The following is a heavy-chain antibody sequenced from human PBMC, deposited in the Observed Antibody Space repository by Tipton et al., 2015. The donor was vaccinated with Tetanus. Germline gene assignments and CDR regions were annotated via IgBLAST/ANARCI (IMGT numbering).Heavy chain of an antibody. CDR1: GVSMIDSY. Sequence: LRLSCTVSGVSMIDSYWNWIRQPAGKGLEWIGRIYSSGTTNYDPSLRGRVTTSIDTSKNRFSLKLDSVTAADTAIYYCARALKQGANWFDPWGQGTLVTVSS. D-gene: IGHD3-16*01. V-gene: IGHV4-4*07. J-gene: IGHJ5*02. CDR2: IYSSGTT. CDR3: ARALKQGANWFDP.